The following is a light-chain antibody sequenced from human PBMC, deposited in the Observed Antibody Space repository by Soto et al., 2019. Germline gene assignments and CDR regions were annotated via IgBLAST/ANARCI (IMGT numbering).Light chain of an antibody. CDR3: QQYNSYSWT. J-gene: IGKJ1*01. Sequence: DVGMTQSPSTLSASVGDRVTITCRASQSVNRWLAWYQQKPGKAPKLLIYETSSLESGVPSRFGGSGSGTEFTLTISSLQPDDFAIYYCQQYNSYSWTFGQGTKVDIK. CDR2: ETS. CDR1: QSVNRW. V-gene: IGKV1-5*03.